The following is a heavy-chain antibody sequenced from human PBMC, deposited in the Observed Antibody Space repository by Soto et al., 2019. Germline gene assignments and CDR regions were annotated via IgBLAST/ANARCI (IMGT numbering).Heavy chain of an antibody. CDR3: ARGGSIDPFDY. D-gene: IGHD3-10*01. CDR1: GGSISSYY. J-gene: IGHJ4*02. Sequence: PSETLSLTCTVSGGSISSYYWSWIRQPPGKGLEWIGYIYYSGSTNYNPSLKSRVTISVDTSKNQFSLKLSSVTAADTAVYYCARGGSIDPFDYWGQGTLVTVS. CDR2: IYYSGST. V-gene: IGHV4-59*01.